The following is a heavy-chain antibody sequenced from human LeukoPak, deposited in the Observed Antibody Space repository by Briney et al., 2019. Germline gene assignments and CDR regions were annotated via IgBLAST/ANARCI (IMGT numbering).Heavy chain of an antibody. J-gene: IGHJ4*02. CDR1: GVSFSDYF. V-gene: IGHV4-34*01. Sequence: SETLSLTCAVYGVSFSDYFWTWIRQPPERGLEWIGEVNQGGSVNYNPSLKSRVTMSVDTSKNQFSLRLTSVTAADTAVYYCARGGVAARMDSWGQGTLVTVSS. D-gene: IGHD6-6*01. CDR3: ARGGVAARMDS. CDR2: VNQGGSV.